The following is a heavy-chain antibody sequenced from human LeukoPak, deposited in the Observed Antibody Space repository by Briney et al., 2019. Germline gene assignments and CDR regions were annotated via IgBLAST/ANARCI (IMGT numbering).Heavy chain of an antibody. CDR3: ARGFYDFWSGGNNWFDP. D-gene: IGHD3-3*01. Sequence: PGGSLRLSCAASGFTFSNYWMHWVRQAPGKGLVWVSRIYGDGSSTSYADSVKGRFTISRDNAKNSLYLQMNSLRAEDTAVYYCARGFYDFWSGGNNWFDPWGQGTLVTVSS. CDR1: GFTFSNYW. J-gene: IGHJ5*02. CDR2: IYGDGSST. V-gene: IGHV3-74*01.